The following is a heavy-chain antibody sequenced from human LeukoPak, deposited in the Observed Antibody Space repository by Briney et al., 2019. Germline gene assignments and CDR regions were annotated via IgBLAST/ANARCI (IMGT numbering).Heavy chain of an antibody. CDR2: INPSGGST. D-gene: IGHD3-3*01. CDR3: ARDSTIFGVVTLLFDY. J-gene: IGHJ4*02. V-gene: IGHV1-46*01. Sequence: GASVKVSCKASGYTFTSYGISWVRQAPGQGLEWMGIINPSGGSTSYAQKFQGRVTMTRDTSTSTVYMELSSLRSEDTAVYYCARDSTIFGVVTLLFDYWGQGTLVTVSS. CDR1: GYTFTSYG.